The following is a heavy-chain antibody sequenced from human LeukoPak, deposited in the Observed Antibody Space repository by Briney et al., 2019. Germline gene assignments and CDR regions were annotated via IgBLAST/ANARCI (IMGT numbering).Heavy chain of an antibody. Sequence: PSETLSLTCAVYGGSFSGYYWSWIRQPPGKGLEWIGYISYSGSTYCNPSLKSRVTIAVDTSKNQFSLKLSSVTAADTAVYYCSRGGYYANDAFDIWGQGTMVTVSS. D-gene: IGHD3-10*01. CDR3: SRGGYYANDAFDI. CDR1: GGSFSGYY. J-gene: IGHJ3*02. CDR2: ISYSGST. V-gene: IGHV4-34*01.